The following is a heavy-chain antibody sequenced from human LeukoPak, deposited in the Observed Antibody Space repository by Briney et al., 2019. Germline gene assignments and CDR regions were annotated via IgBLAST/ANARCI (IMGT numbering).Heavy chain of an antibody. D-gene: IGHD7-27*01. CDR3: AIRTGAFDY. CDR2: ISSSNNFR. J-gene: IGHJ4*02. Sequence: GGSLRLSCAASGFTFSEYYMSWIRQAPGKGLEWVSYISSSNNFRNYADSVKGRFTISRDNAKNSLYLQMNSLRAEDTAVYYCAIRTGAFDYWGQETLVTVSS. CDR1: GFTFSEYY. V-gene: IGHV3-11*06.